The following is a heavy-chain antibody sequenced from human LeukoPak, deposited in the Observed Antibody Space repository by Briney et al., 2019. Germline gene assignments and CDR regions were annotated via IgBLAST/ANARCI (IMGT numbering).Heavy chain of an antibody. Sequence: GRSLRLSCAASGFTFSSYWMSWVRQAPGKGLEWVANIKQDGSEKYYVDSVKGRFTISRDNAKNSLYLQMNTLRVEDTAVYYCAKGRLLGAPWGMDVWGQGTTVTVSS. J-gene: IGHJ6*02. CDR2: IKQDGSEK. V-gene: IGHV3-7*01. CDR3: AKGRLLGAPWGMDV. CDR1: GFTFSSYW. D-gene: IGHD1-26*01.